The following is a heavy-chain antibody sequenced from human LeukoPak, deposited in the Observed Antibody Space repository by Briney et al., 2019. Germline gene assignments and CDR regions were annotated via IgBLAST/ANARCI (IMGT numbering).Heavy chain of an antibody. D-gene: IGHD2-2*01. J-gene: IGHJ5*02. CDR1: GGSISSYY. Sequence: SETLSLTCTVSGGSISSYYWSWIRQPPGRGLEWIGYIYYSGSTSYNPSLKSRVTMSVDTSKKQISLKVRSVTAADTAVYYCARTTEDCSSTSCYQYWFDPWGQGTLVTVSS. V-gene: IGHV4-59*01. CDR3: ARTTEDCSSTSCYQYWFDP. CDR2: IYYSGST.